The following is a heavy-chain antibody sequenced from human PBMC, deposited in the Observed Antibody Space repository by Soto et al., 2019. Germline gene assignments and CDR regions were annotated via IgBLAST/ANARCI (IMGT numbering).Heavy chain of an antibody. Sequence: SLSLTCAVSGVSISSGDYPWGRLRPAPGKGGEWIEQIHNGGTPYDKASLKSRVTISQDRSKNQLTLSLSSVTAADTAKYVCDSVAYSGFEDVSDSWGQGILVTVSS. CDR1: GVSISSGDYP. V-gene: IGHV4-30-2*01. CDR3: DSVAYSGFEDVSDS. CDR2: IHNGGTP. J-gene: IGHJ4*02. D-gene: IGHD5-12*01.